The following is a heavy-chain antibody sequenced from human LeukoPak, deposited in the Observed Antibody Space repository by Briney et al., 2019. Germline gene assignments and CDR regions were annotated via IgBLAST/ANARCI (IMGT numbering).Heavy chain of an antibody. Sequence: GGSLRLSCAASGFTFSSYGMHWVRQAPGKGLEWVAVISYDGSNKYYADSVKGRFTISRDNSKNTLYLQMNSLRAEDTAVYYCAKAREGYCSGGSCYSPHYYYGMDVWGRGTTVTVSS. CDR1: GFTFSSYG. J-gene: IGHJ6*02. CDR3: AKAREGYCSGGSCYSPHYYYGMDV. D-gene: IGHD2-15*01. V-gene: IGHV3-30*18. CDR2: ISYDGSNK.